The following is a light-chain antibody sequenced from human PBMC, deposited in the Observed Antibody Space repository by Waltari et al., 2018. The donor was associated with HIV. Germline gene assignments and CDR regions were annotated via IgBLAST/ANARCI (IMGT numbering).Light chain of an antibody. J-gene: IGLJ3*02. V-gene: IGLV1-51*01. CDR2: DKN. Sequence: QSLLTQPPSVSAAPGEKVPISSSASNPNTGNGHASSYQHLPGEAPKLLIYDKNKRRSGIPDRFSGSKSGTSATLDSTGLQTGDEAEYYCGTWDRTLSGGVFGGGTKLTVL. CDR3: GTWDRTLSGGV. CDR1: NPNTGNGH.